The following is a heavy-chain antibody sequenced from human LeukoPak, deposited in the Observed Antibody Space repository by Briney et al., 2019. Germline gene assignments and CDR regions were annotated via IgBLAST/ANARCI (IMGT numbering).Heavy chain of an antibody. D-gene: IGHD2-15*01. J-gene: IGHJ4*02. CDR2: IYHTGGT. V-gene: IGHV4-38-2*02. CDR3: ARVRSTLLYYFDY. Sequence: SETLSLTCTVSRYSISSGYYWGWIRQPPGKGLEWIGSIYHTGGTYCNPSLKSRVTISVDTSKNQFSLKLSSVTAADTAVYYCARVRSTLLYYFDYWGQGTLVTVSS. CDR1: RYSISSGYY.